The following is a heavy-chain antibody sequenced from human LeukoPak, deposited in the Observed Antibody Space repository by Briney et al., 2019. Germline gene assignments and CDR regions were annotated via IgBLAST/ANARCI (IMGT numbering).Heavy chain of an antibody. D-gene: IGHD4-11*01. CDR2: IILIFGTA. V-gene: IGHV1-69*05. J-gene: IGHJ4*02. Sequence: SVKLSCKASGGTFSSYAISWGRQAPGQGLEWMGGIILIFGTANYAQKFQGRVTITTDESTSTAYMELSSLRSEDTAVYYCARETTVTTSTTSPVYYFDYWGQGTLVTVSS. CDR3: ARETTVTTSTTSPVYYFDY. CDR1: GGTFSSYA.